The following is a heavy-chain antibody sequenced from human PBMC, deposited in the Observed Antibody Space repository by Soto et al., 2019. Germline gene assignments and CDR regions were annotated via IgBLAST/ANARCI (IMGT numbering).Heavy chain of an antibody. CDR1: GFTFSFYW. CDR3: ARVRRRDWEMQQMVTYYCYGMDV. V-gene: IGHV3-7*01. CDR2: INQDGSEK. J-gene: IGHJ6*02. D-gene: IGHD6-13*01. Sequence: EVQLVESGGGLVQPGGSLRLSCAASGFTFSFYWMSWVRQAPGKGLEWVANINQDGSEKYYVDSVKGRFTISRDDAQNSLYLQMNSLGAEDTAVYYCARVRRRDWEMQQMVTYYCYGMDVWGQGTTVTVSS.